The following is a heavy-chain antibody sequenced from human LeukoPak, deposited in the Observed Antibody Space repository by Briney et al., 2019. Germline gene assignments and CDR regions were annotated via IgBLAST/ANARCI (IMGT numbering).Heavy chain of an antibody. CDR2: ISGSGGST. CDR1: GFTFSSYV. Sequence: GGSLRLACAASGFTFSSYVMSWVRQAPGKGLEWVSAISGSGGSTYYADSVKGRFTISRDNAKNSLYLQMNSLRAEDTAVYYCASEGVGATLSDAFDIWGQGTMVTVSS. J-gene: IGHJ3*02. D-gene: IGHD1-26*01. V-gene: IGHV3-23*01. CDR3: ASEGVGATLSDAFDI.